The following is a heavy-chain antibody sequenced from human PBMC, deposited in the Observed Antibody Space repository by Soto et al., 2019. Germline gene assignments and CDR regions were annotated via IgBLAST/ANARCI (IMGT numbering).Heavy chain of an antibody. CDR2: IYYSGST. D-gene: IGHD5-12*01. CDR3: ARESLIVATIKGGIGYFDY. V-gene: IGHV4-31*03. Sequence: QVQLQESGPGLVKPSQTLSLTCTVSGGSISSGGYYWSWIRQHPGKGLEWIGYIYYSGSTYYNPSLKSRVTISVDPSKNQFSLKLSSVTAADTAVYYCARESLIVATIKGGIGYFDYWGQGTLVTVSS. J-gene: IGHJ4*02. CDR1: GGSISSGGYY.